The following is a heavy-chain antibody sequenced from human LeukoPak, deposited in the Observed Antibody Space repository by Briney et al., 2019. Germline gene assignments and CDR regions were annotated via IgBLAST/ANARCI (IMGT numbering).Heavy chain of an antibody. J-gene: IGHJ3*02. CDR1: GGSISRYY. Sequence: SETQSLTCTVSGGSISRYYWSWVRQPPGKGLEYIGNIYYSGSTNYNPSLKSRVTISLDTSRSQFSLKLTSVTAADTAVYYCARELYNWNGRRHAIDIWGQGTMVTVSS. V-gene: IGHV4-59*01. CDR3: ARELYNWNGRRHAIDI. D-gene: IGHD1-20*01. CDR2: IYYSGST.